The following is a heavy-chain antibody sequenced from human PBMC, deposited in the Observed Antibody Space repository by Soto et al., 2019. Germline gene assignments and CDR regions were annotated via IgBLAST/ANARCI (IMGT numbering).Heavy chain of an antibody. V-gene: IGHV5-51*01. Sequence: GESLKISCKGSGYSFTSYWIGWVRQMPGKGLEWMGIIYPGDSDTRYSPSFQGQVTISADKSIRTAYLQWSSLKYSYTALYYCARLLQYGYYGMDVWGQGTTVTVSS. CDR1: GYSFTSYW. J-gene: IGHJ6*02. CDR2: IYPGDSDT. D-gene: IGHD4-4*01. CDR3: ARLLQYGYYGMDV.